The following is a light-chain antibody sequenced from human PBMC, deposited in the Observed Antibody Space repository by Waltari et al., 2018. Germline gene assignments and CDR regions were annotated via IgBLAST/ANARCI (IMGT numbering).Light chain of an antibody. V-gene: IGLV4-69*01. Sequence: QLVVTQSPSASAPLGASVKLTCTLSSGHSNNIVAWLQQRPEKGPRYLMKVNSDGSHIKGDDIPDRFSGSSSGAERYLTISSLQPDDEADYYCQTGGHGTWVFGGGTTLTVL. J-gene: IGLJ3*02. CDR3: QTGGHGTWV. CDR1: SGHSNNI. CDR2: VNSDGSH.